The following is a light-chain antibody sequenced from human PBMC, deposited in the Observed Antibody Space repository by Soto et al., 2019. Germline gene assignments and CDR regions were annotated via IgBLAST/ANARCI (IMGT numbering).Light chain of an antibody. J-gene: IGKJ3*01. CDR3: QLYGTSPGFT. CDR2: RAS. V-gene: IGKV3-20*01. Sequence: EIVLMQSPGTLSLSPGERATLSCRASQSVSSSSLAWYQQKPGQAPRLLIYRASTRATGIPDRFSGSGSGTDFALTISRLEPEDFAVYYCQLYGTSPGFTFGPGTKVDIK. CDR1: QSVSSSS.